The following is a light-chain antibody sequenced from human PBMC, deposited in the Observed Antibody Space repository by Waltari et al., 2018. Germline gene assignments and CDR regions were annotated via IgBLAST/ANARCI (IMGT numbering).Light chain of an antibody. CDR1: SSDVGGYDY. V-gene: IGLV2-11*01. CDR3: CSYAGSYTWV. CDR2: DVN. Sequence: QSALTQPRSVSGSPGQSVTISCTGTSSDVGGYDYVSWYQQNPGKAPKLMVFDVNRRPSGVPDRFSGSNSGNTSSLTISGLQAEDEADYYCCSYAGSYTWVCGTGTKVTVL. J-gene: IGLJ1*01.